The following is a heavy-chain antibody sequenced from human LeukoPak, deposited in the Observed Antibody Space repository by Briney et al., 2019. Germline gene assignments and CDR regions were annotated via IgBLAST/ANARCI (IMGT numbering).Heavy chain of an antibody. D-gene: IGHD3-22*01. CDR2: IYSGGST. J-gene: IGHJ4*02. V-gene: IGHV3-66*01. CDR1: GFTLSINY. CDR3: ARGPNYYDSSGYYLVDY. Sequence: GGSLSLSCAASGFTLSINYMSCVRQAPGRGVEWVSGIYSGGSTYYADSVKGRFTISRDNPKNTLYLQMNSLRAEDTAVYYCARGPNYYDSSGYYLVDYWGQGTLVTVSS.